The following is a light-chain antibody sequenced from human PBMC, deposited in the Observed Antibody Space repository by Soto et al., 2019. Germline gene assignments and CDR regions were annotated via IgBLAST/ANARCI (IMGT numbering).Light chain of an antibody. Sequence: DPHMTPSPSSLSVSVGDRVTITCRASQDISNFLAWYQQKPGKVPNLVIYGAATLKSGVPRRFSGTGSGTNFTLTISSLQPDDVATYFCHSYRFAPYTFGQGTKLEIK. CDR3: HSYRFAPYT. CDR1: QDISNF. CDR2: GAA. J-gene: IGKJ2*01. V-gene: IGKV1-27*01.